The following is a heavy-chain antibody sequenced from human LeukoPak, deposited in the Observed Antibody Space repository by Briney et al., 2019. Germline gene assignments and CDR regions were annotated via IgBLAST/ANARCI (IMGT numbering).Heavy chain of an antibody. Sequence: GGSLRLSCAASGFTFSSYTMNWVRQAPGQGLEWVSYISSGNSNIYYADSVKGRFTISRDISNNTLYLQMTSLRPEDTAIYYCAKDRGGWSFDQWGQGTLVTVSS. CDR2: ISSGNSNI. V-gene: IGHV3-48*04. CDR1: GFTFSSYT. D-gene: IGHD6-19*01. CDR3: AKDRGGWSFDQ. J-gene: IGHJ4*02.